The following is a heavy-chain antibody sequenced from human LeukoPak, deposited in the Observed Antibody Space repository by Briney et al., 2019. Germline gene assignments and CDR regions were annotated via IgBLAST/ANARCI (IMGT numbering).Heavy chain of an antibody. CDR3: ARVGSGWSFDY. D-gene: IGHD6-19*01. V-gene: IGHV4-4*07. J-gene: IGHJ4*02. Sequence: SETLSLTCTVSGGSISGYYWSWIRQPAGKGLEWIGRIYSGGSTDYNPSLKSRVTMSVDTSKNKFSLKVNSVTAADTAVYYCARVGSGWSFDYWGQGTLVTVSS. CDR1: GGSISGYY. CDR2: IYSGGST.